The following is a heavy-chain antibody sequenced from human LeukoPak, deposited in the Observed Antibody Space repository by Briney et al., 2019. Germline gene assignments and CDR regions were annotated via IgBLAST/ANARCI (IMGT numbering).Heavy chain of an antibody. J-gene: IGHJ3*02. Sequence: PSETLSLTCTVSGGSISSYYWSWIRPPAGKGLEWIGRIYTSGSTNYNPSLKSRVTMSVDTSKNQLSLKLSSVTAADTAVYYCARDPVAAISEDAFDIWGQGTMVTVSS. CDR1: GGSISSYY. CDR2: IYTSGST. V-gene: IGHV4-4*07. CDR3: ARDPVAAISEDAFDI. D-gene: IGHD5-12*01.